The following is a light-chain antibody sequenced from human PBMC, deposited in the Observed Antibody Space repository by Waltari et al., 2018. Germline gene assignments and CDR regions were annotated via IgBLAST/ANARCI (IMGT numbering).Light chain of an antibody. V-gene: IGKV1-5*03. CDR2: KAS. CDR1: QSISSW. Sequence: DIQMTQSPSTLSASVGDRVTITCRASQSISSWLAWYQQKPGKAPKLLSYKASSLESGVPSRFSGSGSGTEFTLTISSLQPDDFATYYGQQYNSYPRTFGQGTKVEIK. J-gene: IGKJ1*01. CDR3: QQYNSYPRT.